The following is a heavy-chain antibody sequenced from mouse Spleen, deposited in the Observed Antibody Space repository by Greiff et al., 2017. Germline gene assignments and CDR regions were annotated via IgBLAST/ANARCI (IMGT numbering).Heavy chain of an antibody. CDR3: AITTVVATDAMDY. J-gene: IGHJ4*01. V-gene: IGHV1-19*01. Sequence: VQLKQSGPELVKPGASVKISCKASGYSFTGYYMNWVKQSHGKSLEWIGVINPYNGGTSYNQKFKGKATLTVDKSSSTAYMELNSLTSEDSAVYYCAITTVVATDAMDYWGQGTSVTVSS. CDR2: INPYNGGT. CDR1: GYSFTGYY. D-gene: IGHD1-1*01.